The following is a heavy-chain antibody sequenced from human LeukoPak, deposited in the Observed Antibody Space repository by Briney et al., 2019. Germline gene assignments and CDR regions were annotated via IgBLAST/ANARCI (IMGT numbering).Heavy chain of an antibody. CDR3: ARARATVTTLWGFYYFDY. J-gene: IGHJ4*02. CDR1: GGSFSGYY. D-gene: IGHD4-17*01. Sequence: SETLSLTCAVYGGSFSGYYWSWIRQPPGKGLEWIGEINHSGSTNYNPSLKSRVTIPVDTSKNQFSLKLSSVTAADTAVYYCARARATVTTLWGFYYFDYWGQGTLVTVSS. CDR2: INHSGST. V-gene: IGHV4-34*01.